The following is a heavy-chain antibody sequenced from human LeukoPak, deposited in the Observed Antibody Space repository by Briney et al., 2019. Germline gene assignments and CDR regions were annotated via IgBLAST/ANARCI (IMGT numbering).Heavy chain of an antibody. CDR2: IYSSGNT. Sequence: SETLSLTCTVSGGFITSYYWSWIRQTPGKGLEWIGNIYSSGNTNYNPSLKSRVTISVDTSSNRFSLRLRSVTASDTALYYCARPTADGIDYWGQGTLSPSPQ. J-gene: IGHJ4*02. CDR1: GGFITSYY. V-gene: IGHV4-4*09. CDR3: ARPTADGIDY.